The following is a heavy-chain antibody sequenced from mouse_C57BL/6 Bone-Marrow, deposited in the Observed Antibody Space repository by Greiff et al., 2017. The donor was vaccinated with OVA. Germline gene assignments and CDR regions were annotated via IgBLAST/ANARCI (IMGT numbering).Heavy chain of an antibody. J-gene: IGHJ2*01. Sequence: QVHVKQSGAELARPGASVKLSCKASGYTFTSYGISWVKQRTGQGLEWIGEIYPRSGNTYYNEKFKGKATLTADKSSSTAYMELRSLTSEDSAVYFCARYYSNLDYWGQGTTLTVSS. CDR3: ARYYSNLDY. CDR1: GYTFTSYG. D-gene: IGHD2-5*01. V-gene: IGHV1-81*01. CDR2: IYPRSGNT.